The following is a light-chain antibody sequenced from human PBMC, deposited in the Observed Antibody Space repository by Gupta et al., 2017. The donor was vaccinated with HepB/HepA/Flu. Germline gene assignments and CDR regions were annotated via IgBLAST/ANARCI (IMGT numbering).Light chain of an antibody. V-gene: IGLV3-1*01. Sequence: SYELTQSPSVSVSPGQTASITCSGDKLGVKYASWYPQKPGQSPVLVIYENKKRPSGLPERFSGSISGNTATLTISGTQAMDEADYYCQAWDSGTVVFGGGTKLTVL. CDR3: QAWDSGTVV. CDR1: KLGVKY. J-gene: IGLJ2*01. CDR2: ENK.